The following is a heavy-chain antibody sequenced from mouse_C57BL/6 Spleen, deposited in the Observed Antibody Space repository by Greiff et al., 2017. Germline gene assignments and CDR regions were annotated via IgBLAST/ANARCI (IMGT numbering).Heavy chain of an antibody. CDR2: IYPGSGST. CDR1: GYTFTSYW. Sequence: QVQLQQPGAELVKPGASVKMSCKASGYTFTSYWMTWVKQRPGQGLEWIGNIYPGSGSTNYHEKFKGKATMTGDTSSSTAYLQLSSLTSEDDAVYYYAGGTGYWYFDVWGTGTTVTVSS. J-gene: IGHJ1*03. D-gene: IGHD3-3*01. V-gene: IGHV1-55*01. CDR3: AGGTGYWYFDV.